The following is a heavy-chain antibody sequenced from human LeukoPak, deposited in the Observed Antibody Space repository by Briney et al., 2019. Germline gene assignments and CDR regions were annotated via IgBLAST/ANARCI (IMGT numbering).Heavy chain of an antibody. CDR1: GGSFSGYY. CDR2: INHSGST. J-gene: IGHJ5*02. D-gene: IGHD5-24*01. V-gene: IGHV4-34*01. CDR3: ARGAYRWQLLRPWFDP. Sequence: SETLSLTCAVYGGSFSGYYWSWIRQPPGQGLEWIGEINHSGSTNYNPSLKSRVTISVDTSKNQFSLKLSSVTAADTAVYYCARGAYRWQLLRPWFDPWGQGTLVTVSS.